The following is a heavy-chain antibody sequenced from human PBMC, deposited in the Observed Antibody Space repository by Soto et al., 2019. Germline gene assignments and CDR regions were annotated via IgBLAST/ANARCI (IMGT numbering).Heavy chain of an antibody. Sequence: APVKVSCKASGYTFTSYAMHWVRQAPGQRLEWMGWINAGNGNTKYSQKFQGRVTITRDTSASTAYMELSSLRSEDTAVYYCARDSLRYFDWLLPQETNFDYWGQGTLVTVSS. D-gene: IGHD3-9*01. J-gene: IGHJ4*02. CDR2: INAGNGNT. V-gene: IGHV1-3*01. CDR3: ARDSLRYFDWLLPQETNFDY. CDR1: GYTFTSYA.